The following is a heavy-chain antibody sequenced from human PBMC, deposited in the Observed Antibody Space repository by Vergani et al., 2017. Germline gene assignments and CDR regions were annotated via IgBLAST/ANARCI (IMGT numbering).Heavy chain of an antibody. D-gene: IGHD3-22*01. J-gene: IGHJ4*02. CDR2: ISAYNGNT. CDR1: GYTFTSYG. V-gene: IGHV1-18*04. Sequence: QVQLVQSGAEVKKPGASVKVSCKASGYTFTSYGISWVRQAPGQGLEWMGWISAYNGNTNYAQKLQGRVTMTTDTSTSTAYMELRSLRSDDTAVYYCASDVVDFYYDSSGYYPPFDYWGQGTLVTVSS. CDR3: ASDVVDFYYDSSGYYPPFDY.